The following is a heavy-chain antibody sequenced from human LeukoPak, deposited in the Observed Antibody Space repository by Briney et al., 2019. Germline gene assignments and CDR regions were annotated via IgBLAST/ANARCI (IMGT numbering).Heavy chain of an antibody. CDR2: IYSGGTT. CDR1: GFTFSSYE. J-gene: IGHJ4*02. D-gene: IGHD6-19*01. CDR3: TRGGSVPATRSFDY. Sequence: PGGSLRLSCAASGFTFSSYEMNWVRQAPGKGLAWLSVIYSGGTTYYADSVKGRFTISRDNSKNTVYLQMNSLRVEDTAMYYCTRGGSVPATRSFDYWGQGTLVTVSS. V-gene: IGHV3-66*01.